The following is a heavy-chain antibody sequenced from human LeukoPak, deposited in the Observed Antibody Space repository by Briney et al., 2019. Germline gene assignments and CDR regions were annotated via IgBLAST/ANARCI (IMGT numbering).Heavy chain of an antibody. CDR1: GFTFSTYT. J-gene: IGHJ4*02. V-gene: IGHV3-30*04. D-gene: IGHD6-25*01. CDR2: ISYDGSYT. CDR3: ARGYRPYNSACLFAS. Sequence: AGRSLRLSCAASGFTFSTYTMHWVRRAPGKGLEWVAVISYDGSYTYYAESVRGRFTFSRDNSKNTLYLQMNSLKPEDTAVYYCARGYRPYNSACLFASWGQGTLVTVSS.